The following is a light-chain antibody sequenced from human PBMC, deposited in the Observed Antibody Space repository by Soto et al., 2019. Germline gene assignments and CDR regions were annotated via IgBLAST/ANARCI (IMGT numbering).Light chain of an antibody. CDR2: ATD. Sequence: DIQMTQSPSSLSASVGDRVTITCRASQTITNYLNWYQQQSGKAPKLLIYATDTLQSGVPSRFSGSGSGTDYTPTISSLQPEDFATYYCQQSYNTPQTFGQGTKV. CDR3: QQSYNTPQT. J-gene: IGKJ1*01. V-gene: IGKV1-39*01. CDR1: QTITNY.